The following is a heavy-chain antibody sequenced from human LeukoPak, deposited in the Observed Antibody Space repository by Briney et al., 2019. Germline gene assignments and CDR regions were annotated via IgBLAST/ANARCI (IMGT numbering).Heavy chain of an antibody. V-gene: IGHV3-30*18. Sequence: GRSLRLSCAASGFTFSSYGMHWVRQAPGKGLEWVALISYDGSDKYYADSVGGRFTISRDNSKNTLYLQMNSLRAEDTAVYYCAKGLNPQWLYDAFDIWGQGTMVTVSS. J-gene: IGHJ3*02. CDR3: AKGLNPQWLYDAFDI. CDR2: ISYDGSDK. D-gene: IGHD6-19*01. CDR1: GFTFSSYG.